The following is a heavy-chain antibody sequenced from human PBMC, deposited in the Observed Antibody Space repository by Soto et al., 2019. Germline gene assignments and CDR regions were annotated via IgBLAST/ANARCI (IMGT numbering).Heavy chain of an antibody. J-gene: IGHJ4*02. CDR2: ISAHNGNT. CDR1: GYTFTSYG. D-gene: IGHD1-1*01. Sequence: QVHLVQSGAEVKKPGASVKVSCKGSGYTFTSYGITWVRQAPGQGLEWMGWISAHNGNTDSAQKLQGRVTVTRDTSRSTAYMELRSLRSDDTAVYYCARGRYGDYWGQGALVTVSS. CDR3: ARGRYGDY. V-gene: IGHV1-18*01.